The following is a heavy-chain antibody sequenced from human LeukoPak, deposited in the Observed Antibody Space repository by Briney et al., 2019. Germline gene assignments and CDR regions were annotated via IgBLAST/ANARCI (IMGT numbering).Heavy chain of an antibody. Sequence: GGSLRLSCAASGFTFSSYSMNWVRQAPGKGLEWVSSISSSSSYTYYADSVKGRFTISRDNAKNSLYLQMNSLRAEDTAVHYCARAFDIVVVPAAPDYWGQGTLVTVSS. D-gene: IGHD2-2*01. V-gene: IGHV3-21*01. CDR2: ISSSSSYT. J-gene: IGHJ4*02. CDR1: GFTFSSYS. CDR3: ARAFDIVVVPAAPDY.